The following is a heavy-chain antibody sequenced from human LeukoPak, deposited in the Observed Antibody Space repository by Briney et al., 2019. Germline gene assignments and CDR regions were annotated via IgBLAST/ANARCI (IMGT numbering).Heavy chain of an antibody. D-gene: IGHD1-14*01. CDR2: IGPTGSDR. CDR1: GLTFSTSG. V-gene: IGHV3-21*06. Sequence: PGGFLRVSCTASGLTFSTSGFNWVRQAPGKGLEWVASIGPTGSDRYHADSIKGRFTISRDNANNFLYLQMNSLRAEDTAVYYCATETNGRHYDYWGQGTLLTVSS. CDR3: ATETNGRHYDY. J-gene: IGHJ4*02.